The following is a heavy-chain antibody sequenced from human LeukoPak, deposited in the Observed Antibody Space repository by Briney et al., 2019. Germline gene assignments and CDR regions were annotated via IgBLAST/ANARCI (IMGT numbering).Heavy chain of an antibody. CDR3: ARVKGYYGSGRKDFDY. D-gene: IGHD3-10*01. V-gene: IGHV1-3*01. CDR1: GYRFTTYA. J-gene: IGHJ4*02. Sequence: ASVKVSCKASGYRFTTYAMHWVRQAPGQRLEWMGWINAGDGDTKYSQKFQGRLTFTTDTSASTAYMELSSLRSEDTAVYYCARVKGYYGSGRKDFDYWGQGTLVTVSS. CDR2: INAGDGDT.